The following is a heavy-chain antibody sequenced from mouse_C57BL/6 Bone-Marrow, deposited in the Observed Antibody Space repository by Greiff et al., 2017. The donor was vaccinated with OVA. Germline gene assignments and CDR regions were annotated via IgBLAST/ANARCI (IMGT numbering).Heavy chain of an antibody. CDR1: GFNIKDDY. D-gene: IGHD1-1*01. V-gene: IGHV14-4*01. CDR2: IDPENGDT. J-gene: IGHJ2*01. Sequence: DVQLQESGAELVRPGASVKLSCTASGFNIKDDYMHWVKQRPEQGLEWIGWIDPENGDTEYASKFQGKATITADTSSNTAYLQLSSLTSEDTAVYYCTSYYYGSNYFDYWGQGTTLTVSS. CDR3: TSYYYGSNYFDY.